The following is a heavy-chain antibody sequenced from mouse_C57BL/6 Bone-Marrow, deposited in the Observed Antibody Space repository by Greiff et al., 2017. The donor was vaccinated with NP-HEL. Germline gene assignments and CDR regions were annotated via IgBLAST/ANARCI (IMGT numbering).Heavy chain of an antibody. CDR1: GFTSSDYG. CDR2: ISSGSSTI. J-gene: IGHJ4*01. V-gene: IGHV5-17*01. D-gene: IGHD2-12*01. Sequence: EVQGVESGGGLVKPGGSLKLSCAASGFTSSDYGMHWVRQAPEKGLEWVAYISSGSSTIYYADTVKGRFTISRDNAKNTLFLQMTSLRSEDTAMYYCARRYRGLYYYAMDYWGQGTSVTVSS. CDR3: ARRYRGLYYYAMDY.